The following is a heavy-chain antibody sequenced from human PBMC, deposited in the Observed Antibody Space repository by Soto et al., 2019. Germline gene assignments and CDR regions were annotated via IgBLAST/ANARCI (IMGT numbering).Heavy chain of an antibody. CDR3: AKARRMTTVIYYGMDV. Sequence: QVQLVESGGGVVQPGRSLRLSCAASGFTFSRYGMHWVRQAPGKGLEWVAVISYDGSNKYYADSVKGRFTISRDNSKNTLYLQMNSLRAEDTAVYNCAKARRMTTVIYYGMDVW. CDR2: ISYDGSNK. D-gene: IGHD4-17*01. J-gene: IGHJ6*01. CDR1: GFTFSRYG. V-gene: IGHV3-30*18.